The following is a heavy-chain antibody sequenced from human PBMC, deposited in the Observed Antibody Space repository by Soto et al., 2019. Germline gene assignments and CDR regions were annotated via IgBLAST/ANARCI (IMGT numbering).Heavy chain of an antibody. CDR2: ISAYNGNT. Sequence: QVQLVQSGAEVKKPGASVKVSCKASGYTFTSYGISWVRQAPGQGREWMGWISAYNGNTNYAQKLQGRVTMTTDTSTSTADMELWSLRSDDRAVYYCARRDGSGCYYRWVDYWGQGNLVTVFS. D-gene: IGHD3-10*01. V-gene: IGHV1-18*01. J-gene: IGHJ4*02. CDR1: GYTFTSYG. CDR3: ARRDGSGCYYRWVDY.